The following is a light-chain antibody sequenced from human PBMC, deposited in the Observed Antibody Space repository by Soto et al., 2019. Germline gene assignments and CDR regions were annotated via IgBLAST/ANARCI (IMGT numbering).Light chain of an antibody. J-gene: IGKJ1*01. CDR1: QSVGSTY. CDR2: GAS. V-gene: IGKV3-20*01. CDR3: QQYGDSPWT. Sequence: EVVLTQSPGTLSLSPGERATLSCRASQSVGSTYLAWYQQKPGQAPRLLIYGASSRATGIPDRFTGSGSGTDFTLPISRLETEDFAVYYCQQYGDSPWTFGQGTTVEIK.